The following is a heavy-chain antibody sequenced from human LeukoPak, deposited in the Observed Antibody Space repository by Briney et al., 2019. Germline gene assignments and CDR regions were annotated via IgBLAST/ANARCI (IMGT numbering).Heavy chain of an antibody. J-gene: IGHJ4*02. CDR3: AKAKEGGSSLGY. V-gene: IGHV3-7*01. CDR1: GFTFSSYW. CDR2: IKQDGSEK. D-gene: IGHD3-16*01. Sequence: SGGSLRLSCAASGFTFSSYWMSWVRQAPGKGLEWVANIKQDGSEKYYVDSVKGRFTISRDNAKNSLYLQMNSLRAEDTTVYYCAKAKEGGSSLGYWGQGTLVTVSS.